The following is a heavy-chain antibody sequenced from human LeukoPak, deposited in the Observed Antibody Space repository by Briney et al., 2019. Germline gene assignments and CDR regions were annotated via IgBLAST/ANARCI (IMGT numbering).Heavy chain of an antibody. D-gene: IGHD3-22*01. CDR2: IYYSGST. V-gene: IGHV4-61*01. CDR1: GGSVSSGSYY. CDR3: ARQAPPYYYDSSGCFDY. Sequence: MPSETLSLTCTVSGGSVSSGSYYWSWIRQPPGKGLEWIGYIYYSGSTNYNPSLKSRVTISVDTSKNQFSLKLSSVTAADTAVYYCARQAPPYYYDSSGCFDYWGEGTLVTVSS. J-gene: IGHJ4*02.